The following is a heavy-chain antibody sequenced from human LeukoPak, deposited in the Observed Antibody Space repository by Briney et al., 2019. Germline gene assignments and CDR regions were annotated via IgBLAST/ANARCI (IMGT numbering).Heavy chain of an antibody. V-gene: IGHV4-39*07. D-gene: IGHD5-24*01. CDR1: GGSISSSSYY. CDR2: IYYSGST. J-gene: IGHJ4*02. CDR3: ARVLPGWLQWGRFDY. Sequence: PSETLSLTCTVSGGSISSSSYYWGWIRQPPGKGLEWIGSIYYSGSTYYNPSLKSQVTISVDTSKDQFSLKLSSVTAADTAVYYCARVLPGWLQWGRFDYWGQGTLVTVSS.